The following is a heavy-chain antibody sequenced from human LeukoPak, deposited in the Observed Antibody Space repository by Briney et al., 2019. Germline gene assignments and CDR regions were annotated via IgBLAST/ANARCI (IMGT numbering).Heavy chain of an antibody. CDR2: INPSGGTT. Sequence: ASVKVSCKASGYSFTNYYMHWVRQAPGQGLEWMGVINPSGGTTSYTQKFQGRVTMTRDTSTSTVHMELSSLRSEDTAVYYCARARQLPFDYWGQGTLVTVSS. V-gene: IGHV1-46*01. CDR3: ARARQLPFDY. CDR1: GYSFTNYY. D-gene: IGHD1-26*01. J-gene: IGHJ4*02.